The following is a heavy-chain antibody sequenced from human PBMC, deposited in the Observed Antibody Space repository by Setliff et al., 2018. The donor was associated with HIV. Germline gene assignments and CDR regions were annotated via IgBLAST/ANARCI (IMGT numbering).Heavy chain of an antibody. V-gene: IGHV4-31*03. CDR1: GGSISSGDYY. CDR2: IYYSGST. Sequence: SETLSLTCTVSGGSISSGDYYWSWIRQPPGKGLEWIGYIYYSGSTYYNPSLKSRVTISVDTSKNQFSLKVRSVSAADTAVYYCARDPPGYGDSNDYWGQGMLVTVSS. D-gene: IGHD4-17*01. J-gene: IGHJ4*02. CDR3: ARDPPGYGDSNDY.